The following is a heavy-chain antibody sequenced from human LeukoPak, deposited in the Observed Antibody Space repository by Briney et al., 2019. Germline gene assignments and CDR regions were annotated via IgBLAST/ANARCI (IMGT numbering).Heavy chain of an antibody. J-gene: IGHJ5*02. CDR3: ARGRRFDP. CDR2: INPSGGST. Sequence: ASVKVSCKASGYTFTSYSMHWVRQAPGQGLEWMGIINPSGGSTRYAQKFQGRVTMTRDTSISTAYMELNRLRFDDTAVYYCARGRRFDPWGQGTLVTVSS. V-gene: IGHV1-46*01. CDR1: GYTFTSYS.